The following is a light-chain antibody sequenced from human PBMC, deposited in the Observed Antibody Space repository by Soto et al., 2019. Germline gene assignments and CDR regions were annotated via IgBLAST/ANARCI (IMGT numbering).Light chain of an antibody. CDR3: QQYNSFSPYT. CDR1: QSISSW. Sequence: DIQMTQSPSTLSASVGDRVTITCRASQSISSWLAWYQQKPGKAPKLLIYKASSLESGVPSRFSGSGSGTEFTLTISSLQPDDFATYYCQQYNSFSPYTFGRGTKVEIK. CDR2: KAS. V-gene: IGKV1-5*03. J-gene: IGKJ2*01.